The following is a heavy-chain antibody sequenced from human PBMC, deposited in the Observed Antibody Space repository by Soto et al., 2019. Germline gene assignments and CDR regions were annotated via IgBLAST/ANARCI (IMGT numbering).Heavy chain of an antibody. CDR1: GGPFSSYA. V-gene: IGHV1-69*13. CDR3: SQARGSGSYYSPGPRGSSCYYYYYGMDV. J-gene: IGHJ6*02. CDR2: IIPIFGTA. Sequence: ASVKVSCKASGGPFSSYAIRWVQQAPGQGLEWMGGIIPIFGTANYAQKCQGSVTITADEATSTAYMELSSLSSEDTAVYYWSQARGSGSYYSPGPRGSSCYYYYYGMDVWGQGTTVTVSS. D-gene: IGHD3-10*01.